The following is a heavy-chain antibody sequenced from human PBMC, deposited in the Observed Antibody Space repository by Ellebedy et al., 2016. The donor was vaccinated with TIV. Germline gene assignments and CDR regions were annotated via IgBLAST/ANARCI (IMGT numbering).Heavy chain of an antibody. V-gene: IGHV3-11*01. Sequence: GESLKISXAASGFTLSDYYMHWIRQAPGKGLEWVSYISRDDTTIYYADSVKGRFTISRDNAKNSLYLQMDSLRVEDTAVYYCARASTVVPFDLWGQGTLVTVSS. J-gene: IGHJ4*02. CDR3: ARASTVVPFDL. D-gene: IGHD4-23*01. CDR2: ISRDDTTI. CDR1: GFTLSDYY.